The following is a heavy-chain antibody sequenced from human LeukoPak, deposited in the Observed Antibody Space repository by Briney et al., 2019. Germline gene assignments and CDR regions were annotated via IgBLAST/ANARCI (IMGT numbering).Heavy chain of an antibody. CDR3: ARSRSSTSWYYFDY. V-gene: IGHV3-53*01. CDR2: IYSGGST. J-gene: IGHJ4*02. D-gene: IGHD2-2*01. CDR1: GFTVSSNY. Sequence: GGSLRLSCAASGFTVSSNYMSWVRQAPGKGLEWVSVIYSGGSTYYADSVKGRFTISRDNSKNTLYLQMNGLRAEDTAVYYCARSRSSTSWYYFDYWGQGTLVTVSS.